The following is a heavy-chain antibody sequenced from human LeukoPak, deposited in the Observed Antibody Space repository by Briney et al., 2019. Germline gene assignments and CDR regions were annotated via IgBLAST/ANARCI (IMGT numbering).Heavy chain of an antibody. J-gene: IGHJ1*01. CDR2: INHSGST. Sequence: KPSETLSLTCAVYGGSFSGYYWSWIRQPPGKGLEWIGEINHSGSTNYNPSLKSRVTISVDTSKNQFSLKLSSVTAADTAVYYCARLSSSWYLWGQGTLVTVSS. V-gene: IGHV4-34*01. CDR3: ARLSSSWYL. CDR1: GGSFSGYY. D-gene: IGHD6-13*01.